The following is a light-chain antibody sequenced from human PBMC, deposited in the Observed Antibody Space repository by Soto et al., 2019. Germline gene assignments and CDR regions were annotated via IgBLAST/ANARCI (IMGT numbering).Light chain of an antibody. V-gene: IGKV3-15*01. CDR3: QQHNDWPT. Sequence: EIVMTQSPATLSVSPGESVTLSCRASQLFSSNLAWYQRRPGQAPRLLIYGASTRATGIPARFSGSGSGTEFILTISSVESEDFAIYYCQQHNDWPTFGQGTRLEIK. CDR1: QLFSSN. CDR2: GAS. J-gene: IGKJ5*01.